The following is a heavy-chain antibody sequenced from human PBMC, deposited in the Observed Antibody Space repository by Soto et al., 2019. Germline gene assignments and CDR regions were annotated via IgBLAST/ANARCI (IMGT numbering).Heavy chain of an antibody. J-gene: IGHJ5*02. D-gene: IGHD6-13*01. CDR1: GFTFSSYG. CDR3: ARASAAAARRGWFDP. CDR2: IWYDGSNK. Sequence: QVQLVESGGGVVQPGRSLRLSCAASGFTFSSYGMHWVRQAPGKGLEWVAVIWYDGSNKYYADSVKGRFTISRDNSKNTLYLKMNSLRAEDTAVYYCARASAAAARRGWFDPWGQGTLVTVSS. V-gene: IGHV3-33*01.